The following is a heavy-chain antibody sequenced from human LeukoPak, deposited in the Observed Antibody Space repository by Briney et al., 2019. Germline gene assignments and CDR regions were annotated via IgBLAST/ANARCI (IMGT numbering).Heavy chain of an antibody. D-gene: IGHD2-21*01. J-gene: IGHJ4*02. V-gene: IGHV3-30*04. CDR2: ISHDGSNK. CDR1: GFTFSTYA. Sequence: PGGSLRLSCAASGFTFSTYAMHWVRQAPGKGLEWVAVISHDGSNKYYADSVKGRFTISRDNSKNTLYLQMNSLRAEDTAVYYCARDSSSALRLTEWGQGTLVTVSS. CDR3: ARDSSSALRLTE.